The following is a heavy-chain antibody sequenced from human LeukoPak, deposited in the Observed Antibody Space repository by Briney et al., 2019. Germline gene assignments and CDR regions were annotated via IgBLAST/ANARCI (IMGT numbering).Heavy chain of an antibody. CDR3: ARAWSYVDY. Sequence: ASVKVSCKASGYTFTSFGISWVRQAPGQGPEWMGWISAYNGNTNYAQKFQGRVTMTRDTSISTAYMELSRLRSDDTAVYYCARAWSYVDYWGQGTLVTVSS. CDR2: ISAYNGNT. CDR1: GYTFTSFG. D-gene: IGHD3-3*01. J-gene: IGHJ4*02. V-gene: IGHV1-18*01.